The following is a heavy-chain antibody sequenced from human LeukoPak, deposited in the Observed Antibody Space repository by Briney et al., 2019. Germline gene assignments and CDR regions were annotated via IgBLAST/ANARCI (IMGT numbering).Heavy chain of an antibody. V-gene: IGHV3-48*03. CDR2: ISSSGSTI. CDR3: AREAHSSGWYGRNFDY. D-gene: IGHD6-19*01. Sequence: GGSLRLSCAASGFTFSSYEMDWVRQAPGKGLEWVSYISSSGSTIYYADSVKGRFTISRDNAKNSLYLQMNSLRAEDTAVYYCAREAHSSGWYGRNFDYWGQGTLVTVSS. CDR1: GFTFSSYE. J-gene: IGHJ4*02.